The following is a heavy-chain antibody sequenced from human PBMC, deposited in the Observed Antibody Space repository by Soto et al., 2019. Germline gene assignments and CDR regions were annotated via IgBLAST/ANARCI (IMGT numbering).Heavy chain of an antibody. V-gene: IGHV4-59*01. CDR1: GGSISSYY. CDR2: IFYSGST. CDR3: ASMIGDPVLSFDS. Sequence: QVQLQESGPGLVKPSETLSLTCTVSGGSISSYYWSWIRQPPGKGLEWIGFIFYSGSTSYNPSLTSRVTISIYTSEYQFSLKLNSVTAADTAVYYCASMIGDPVLSFDSLGQGTLVAVSS. J-gene: IGHJ5*01. D-gene: IGHD3-10*02.